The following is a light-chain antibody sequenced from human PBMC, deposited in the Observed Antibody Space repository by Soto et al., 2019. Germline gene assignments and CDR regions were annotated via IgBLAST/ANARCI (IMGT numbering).Light chain of an antibody. Sequence: QSVLTQPAFVSGSPGQSITISCTGTSSDVGGYNYVSWYQQHPGKAPKLMIYDVSNRPSGVSNRFSGSKSGNTASLTISGLQAEDEADYYCSSYTSSSTLFGPGTKLTVL. V-gene: IGLV2-14*01. J-gene: IGLJ1*01. CDR1: SSDVGGYNY. CDR2: DVS. CDR3: SSYTSSSTL.